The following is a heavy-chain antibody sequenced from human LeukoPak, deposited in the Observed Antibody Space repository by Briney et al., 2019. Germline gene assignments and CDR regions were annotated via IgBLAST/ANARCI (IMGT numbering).Heavy chain of an antibody. V-gene: IGHV1-18*01. CDR3: ARGPEAPRDHDLLYYYYMDV. Sequence: ASVKVSCKASGYTFTSYGISWVRQAPGQGLEWMGWISAYNGNTNYAQKLQGRVTMTTDTSTSTAYMELRSLRSDDTAVYYCARGPEAPRDHDLLYYYYMDVWGKGTTVTVSS. D-gene: IGHD1-1*01. CDR1: GYTFTSYG. CDR2: ISAYNGNT. J-gene: IGHJ6*03.